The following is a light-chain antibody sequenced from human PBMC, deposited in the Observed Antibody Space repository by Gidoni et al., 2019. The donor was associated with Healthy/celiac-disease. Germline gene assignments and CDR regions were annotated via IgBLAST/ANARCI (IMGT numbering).Light chain of an antibody. CDR2: EVS. CDR1: SSDVGGYNY. V-gene: IGLV2-14*01. Sequence: GSPGQSITISCTGTSSDVGGYNYVSWYQQHPGKAPKLMIYEVSNRPSGVSNRFSGSKSGNTASLTISGLQAEDEADYYCSSYTSSSTLVVGGWTKLTVL. CDR3: SSYTSSSTLV. J-gene: IGLJ2*01.